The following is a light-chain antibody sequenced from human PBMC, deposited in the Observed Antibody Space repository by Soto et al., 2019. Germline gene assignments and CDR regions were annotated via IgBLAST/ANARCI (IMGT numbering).Light chain of an antibody. Sequence: EIVLTQSPGTLSLSPGERATLSCRASRSVTTFLAWYQQRPGQAPRLLISEASNRAAGIPARFSGGGSGTDFTLTISSLEPEDFAVYYCQQSHNWPRTFGQGTKVEIK. V-gene: IGKV3-11*01. CDR1: RSVTTF. J-gene: IGKJ1*01. CDR3: QQSHNWPRT. CDR2: EAS.